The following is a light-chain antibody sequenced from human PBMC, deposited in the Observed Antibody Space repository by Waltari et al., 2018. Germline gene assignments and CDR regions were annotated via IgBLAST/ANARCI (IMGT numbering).Light chain of an antibody. J-gene: IGLJ1*01. Sequence: SSELTQPSSVSVSPGQTARITCPGDMPPKTSTRWFQEKPGQAPVVVLYQDSARPSGIPERFAGSSSGTTVTLTISGAQVEDEADYYCYSTTDNNLGVFGPGTRVTVL. CDR2: QDS. CDR1: MPPKTS. V-gene: IGLV3-27*01. CDR3: YSTTDNNLGV.